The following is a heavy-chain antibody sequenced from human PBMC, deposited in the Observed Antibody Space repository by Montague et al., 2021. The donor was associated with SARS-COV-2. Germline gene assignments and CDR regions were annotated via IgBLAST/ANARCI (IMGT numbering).Heavy chain of an antibody. J-gene: IGHJ4*02. V-gene: IGHV4-39*01. CDR1: GGSISSSNYY. CDR3: AREEYTSGWFQQFNY. CDR2: IYYSGTT. Sequence: SETLSLTCTVSGGSISSSNYYWGWIRQPPGKGLVWIGSIYYSGTTYYNPSLQSRVTISVDTSKKQFSLKLSSVTDADTAVYYCAREEYTSGWFQQFNYWGQGTLVTVSS. D-gene: IGHD6-19*01.